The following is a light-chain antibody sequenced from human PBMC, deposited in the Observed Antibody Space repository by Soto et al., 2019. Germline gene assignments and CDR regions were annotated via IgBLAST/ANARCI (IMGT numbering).Light chain of an antibody. J-gene: IGLJ1*01. CDR2: EVT. V-gene: IGLV2-8*01. CDR1: SGDVGAYDY. CDR3: SSYAGRNYPYV. Sequence: QSVLTQPPSASGSPGQSVTICCTGTSGDVGAYDYVSWYQQHPGKAPKLLIYEVTKRPLGVPDRFSGSKSGNAASLTVSGLQAEDEADYYCSSYAGRNYPYVFETGTKVTVL.